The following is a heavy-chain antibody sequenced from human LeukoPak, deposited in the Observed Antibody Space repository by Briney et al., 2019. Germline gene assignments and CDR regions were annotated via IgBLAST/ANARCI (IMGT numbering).Heavy chain of an antibody. Sequence: AASVKVSCKVSGYTLTELSMHWVRQAPGKGLEWMGGFDPEDGETIYAQKFQGRVTMTEDTSTDTAYMELSSLRSEDTAVYYCARDSGSYYRGPYWFDPWGQGTLVTVSS. CDR1: GYTLTELS. D-gene: IGHD1-26*01. CDR3: ARDSGSYYRGPYWFDP. CDR2: FDPEDGET. V-gene: IGHV1-24*01. J-gene: IGHJ5*02.